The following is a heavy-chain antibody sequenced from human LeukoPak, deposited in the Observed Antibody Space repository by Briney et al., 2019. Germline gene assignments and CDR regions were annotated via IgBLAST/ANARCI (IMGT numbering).Heavy chain of an antibody. D-gene: IGHD2-21*02. J-gene: IGHJ4*02. CDR2: ISYDGSNK. CDR1: EFTLSTYA. V-gene: IGHV3-30-3*01. Sequence: GGSLRLSCAASEFTLSTYAMNWVRQAPGKGLEWVAVISYDGSNKYYADSVKGRFTISRDNSKNTLYLQMNSLRAEDTAVYYCARDRMRLAWGGDCSGYWGQGTLVTVSS. CDR3: ARDRMRLAWGGDCSGY.